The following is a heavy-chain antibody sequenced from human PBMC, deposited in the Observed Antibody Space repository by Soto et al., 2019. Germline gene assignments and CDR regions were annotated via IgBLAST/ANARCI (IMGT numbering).Heavy chain of an antibody. CDR3: AXXKYXXXXTGYYSALDAFDI. J-gene: IGHJ3*02. D-gene: IGHD3-9*01. Sequence: VKVSCKACGGTFSSYAISWVRQAPGQGLEWMGGIIPIFGTANYAQKFQGRVTITADESTSTAYMELSSLRSEDTAVYYCAXXKYXXXXTGYYSALDAFDIWGQGTMVTVSS. CDR1: GGTFSSYA. V-gene: IGHV1-69*13. CDR2: IIPIFGTA.